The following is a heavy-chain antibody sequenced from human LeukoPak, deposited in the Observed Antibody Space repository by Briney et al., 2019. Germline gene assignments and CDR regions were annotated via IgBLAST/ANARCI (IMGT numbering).Heavy chain of an antibody. CDR2: IYNSESI. V-gene: IGHV4-4*07. CDR3: ARDRSSSYTRDWFDP. D-gene: IGHD6-13*01. J-gene: IGHJ5*02. CDR1: GGSINGYY. Sequence: SETLSLTCTVSGGSINGYYWSWIRQPAGKGLEWIGRIYNSESINYNPSLKSRVTMSIDTSKNQFSLKLNSVTAADTAVYYCARDRSSSYTRDWFDPWGQGTLVTVSS.